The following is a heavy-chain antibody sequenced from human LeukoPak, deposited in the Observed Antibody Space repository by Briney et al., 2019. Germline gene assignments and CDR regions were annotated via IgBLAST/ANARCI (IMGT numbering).Heavy chain of an antibody. CDR2: INPKTGGT. D-gene: IGHD4-17*01. V-gene: IGHV1-2*02. CDR1: GYTFTGYY. Sequence: ASVKVSCKASGYTFTGYYMHWVRQAPGQGLEWMGWINPKTGGTNYAQKFRGRVTMTRDTSIGTAYMELSRVRSDDTAVYYCARNRYGDYTPDYWGQGTLVTVSS. CDR3: ARNRYGDYTPDY. J-gene: IGHJ4*02.